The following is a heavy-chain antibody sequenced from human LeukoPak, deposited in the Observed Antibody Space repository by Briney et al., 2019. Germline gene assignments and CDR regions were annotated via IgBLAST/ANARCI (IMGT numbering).Heavy chain of an antibody. CDR3: ARSRLEGSSWFGP. J-gene: IGHJ5*02. D-gene: IGHD2-2*01. V-gene: IGHV4-31*03. CDR2: IYSNGNA. Sequence: PSETLSLTCTVSGDFFTDGYYYWTWIRQHSGKGLEWLGHIYSNGNAYYNPSLKSRLIISMDTSVNRFSLNLKSMTAADTAVYYCARSRLEGSSWFGPWGQGILVTVSS. CDR1: GDFFTDGYYY.